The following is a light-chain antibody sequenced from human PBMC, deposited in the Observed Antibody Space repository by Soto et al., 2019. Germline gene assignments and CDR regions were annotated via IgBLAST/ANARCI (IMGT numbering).Light chain of an antibody. CDR2: GAS. CDR3: QQFVRSLWT. V-gene: IGKV3-20*01. CDR1: QSVSSSY. Sequence: EIVLTQSPGTLSLSPGERATLSCRASQSVSSSYLAWYQQKPGQAPRLLIYGASNRATGIPARFSGSGSGTDFTLTISSLEPEDFAVYYCQQFVRSLWTFGQGTKVDIK. J-gene: IGKJ1*01.